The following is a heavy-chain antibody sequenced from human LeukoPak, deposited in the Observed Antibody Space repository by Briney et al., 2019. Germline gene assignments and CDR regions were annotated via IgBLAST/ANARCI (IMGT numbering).Heavy chain of an antibody. CDR1: GGSFSGYY. V-gene: IGHV4-34*01. CDR3: ARGMIVVPAAIHFDY. J-gene: IGHJ4*02. CDR2: INHSGST. Sequence: PSETLSLTCAVYGGSFSGYYWSWIRRPPGKGLEWIGEINHSGSTNYNPSLKSRVTISVDTSKNQFSLKLSSVTAADTAVYYCARGMIVVPAAIHFDYWGQGTLVTVSS. D-gene: IGHD2-2*01.